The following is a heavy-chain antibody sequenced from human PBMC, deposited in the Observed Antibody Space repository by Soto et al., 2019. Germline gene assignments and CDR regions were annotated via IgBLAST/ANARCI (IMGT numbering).Heavy chain of an antibody. V-gene: IGHV3-74*01. CDR1: GFTFNNYW. J-gene: IGHJ2*01. D-gene: IGHD3-10*01. CDR3: ARVRGWFGEFSTYWYFDL. Sequence: EVQLVESGGGLVQPGGSLRLSCAASGFTFNNYWMHWVRQAPGKGLVWVSRINSDESSTDYADSVKGRFTVSRDNAKNTLYLQMNSPRAEDTAVYYCARVRGWFGEFSTYWYFDLWGRGTLVTVSS. CDR2: INSDESST.